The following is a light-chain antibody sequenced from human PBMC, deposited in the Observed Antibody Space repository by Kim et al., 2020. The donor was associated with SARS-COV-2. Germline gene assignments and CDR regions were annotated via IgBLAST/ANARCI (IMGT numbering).Light chain of an antibody. CDR2: GTS. CDR1: QSVSSY. V-gene: IGKV3-11*01. Sequence: EIVLTQSPATLSLSPGERATLSCRASQSVSSYLAWYQHKPGQAPKLLMYGTSYRASGIPARFSASGLGTDFTLTISSLEPEDFAVYYCQQRSNWPLTFGPGTKVDIK. J-gene: IGKJ3*01. CDR3: QQRSNWPLT.